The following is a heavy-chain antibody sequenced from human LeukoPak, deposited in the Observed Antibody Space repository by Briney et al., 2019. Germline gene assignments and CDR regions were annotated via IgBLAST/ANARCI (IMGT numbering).Heavy chain of an antibody. J-gene: IGHJ4*02. V-gene: IGHV3-30*02. CDR2: IRYDGSNK. CDR3: AKGPAGYYYDSSGYFDY. D-gene: IGHD3-22*01. Sequence: GGSLRLSCAASGFTFSSYGMHWVRQAPGKGLEWVVFIRYDGSNKYYADSVKGRFTISRDNSKNTLYLQMNSLRAEDTAVYYCAKGPAGYYYDSSGYFDYWGQGTLVTVSS. CDR1: GFTFSSYG.